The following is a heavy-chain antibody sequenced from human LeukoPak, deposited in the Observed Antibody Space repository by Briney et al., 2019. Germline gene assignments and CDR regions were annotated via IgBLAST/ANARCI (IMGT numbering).Heavy chain of an antibody. CDR3: ARDNYGTLDY. CDR2: TSPKSGDR. Sequence: ASVKVSCKASGYTFTDYFIHWVRQAPGQGLEWMGWTSPKSGDRKCTQKFQGRVTMTRDTSISTVYMELDRLTFDDTAVYFCARDNYGTLDYWGQGSLVTVSS. J-gene: IGHJ4*02. CDR1: GYTFTDYF. V-gene: IGHV1-2*02. D-gene: IGHD4-17*01.